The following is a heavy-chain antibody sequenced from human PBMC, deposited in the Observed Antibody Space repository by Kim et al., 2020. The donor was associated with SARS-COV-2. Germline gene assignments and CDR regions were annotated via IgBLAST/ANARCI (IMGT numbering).Heavy chain of an antibody. CDR3: ARDSNYGGTFDY. Sequence: ASPVKGRFIISRNNFKHSLYLQMNSLRDEDTAIYYCARDSNYGGTFDYWGQGALVTVSS. V-gene: IGHV3-48*03. J-gene: IGHJ4*02. D-gene: IGHD4-17*01.